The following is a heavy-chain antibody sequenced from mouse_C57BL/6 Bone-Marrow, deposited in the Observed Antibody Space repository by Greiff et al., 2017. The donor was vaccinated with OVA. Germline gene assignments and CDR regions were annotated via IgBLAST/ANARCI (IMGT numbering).Heavy chain of an antibody. CDR1: GYTFTSYG. CDR3: ARRGITTVVADY. CDR2: IYPRSGNT. V-gene: IGHV1-81*01. Sequence: LQESGAELARPGASVKLSCKASGYTFTSYGISWVKQRTGQGLEWIGEIYPRSGNTYYNEKFKGKATLTADKSSSTAYMELRSLTSEDSAVYFCARRGITTVVADYWGQGTTLTVSS. J-gene: IGHJ2*01. D-gene: IGHD1-1*01.